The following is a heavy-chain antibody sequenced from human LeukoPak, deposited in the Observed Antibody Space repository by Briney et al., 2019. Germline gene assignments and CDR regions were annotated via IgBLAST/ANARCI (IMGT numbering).Heavy chain of an antibody. D-gene: IGHD5-18*01. CDR1: GGSISSSSYY. CDR2: ISYSGST. Sequence: PSETLSLTCTVSGGSISSSSYYWGWIRQPPGKGLEWIGSISYSGSTYYNPSLKSRVTISIDTSKNQFSLKLSSVTAADTAVYYWARGRYSYGNAFDYRGQGTLVTVSS. J-gene: IGHJ4*02. V-gene: IGHV4-39*07. CDR3: ARGRYSYGNAFDY.